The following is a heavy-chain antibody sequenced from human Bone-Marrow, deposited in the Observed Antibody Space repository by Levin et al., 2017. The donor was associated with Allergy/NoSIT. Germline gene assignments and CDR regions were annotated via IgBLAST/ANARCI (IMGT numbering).Heavy chain of an antibody. J-gene: IGHJ4*02. CDR1: GFTFRNYA. D-gene: IGHD7-27*01. CDR2: ISLDGNTQ. CDR3: AKGLNWGSPNTFEY. Sequence: GGSLRLSCAVSGFTFRNYAMHWVRQAPGRGLEWVAFISLDGNTQYYADSVKGRFTVSRDNSNNTLHLQMNSLRVEDTAIYYCAKGLNWGSPNTFEYWGRGTLVTVSS. V-gene: IGHV3-30*18.